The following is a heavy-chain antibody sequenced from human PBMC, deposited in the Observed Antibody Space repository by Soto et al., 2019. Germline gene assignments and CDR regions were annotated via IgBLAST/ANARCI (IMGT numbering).Heavy chain of an antibody. CDR1: GGSVSSYY. D-gene: IGHD3-10*01. Sequence: QVQLQESGPGLVKPSETLSLTCTVSGGSVSSYYWSWIRQPPGKGLEWIGYIYYSERTNYNPSLKSRVTMSVDTSKNQFSLRLSSVTAADTAVYYSARVGSRRGYYYYMDVWGRGTTVTVSS. CDR2: IYYSERT. CDR3: ARVGSRRGYYYYMDV. J-gene: IGHJ6*03. V-gene: IGHV4-59*08.